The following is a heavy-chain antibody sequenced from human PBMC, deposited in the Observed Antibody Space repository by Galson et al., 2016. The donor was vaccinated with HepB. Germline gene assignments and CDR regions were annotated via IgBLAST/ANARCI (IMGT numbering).Heavy chain of an antibody. CDR2: TYYRSTWKS. D-gene: IGHD6-19*01. Sequence: CAISWDSVSTISASWNWIRQSPSRGLEWLGRTYYRSTWKSDYAGAVNSRIAINTDASKNPFSLQLNSVTPEDTAVYFCARERRVGGIGYYFDFWGQGNLVTVSS. J-gene: IGHJ4*02. CDR3: ARERRVGGIGYYFDF. CDR1: WDSVSTISAS. V-gene: IGHV6-1*01.